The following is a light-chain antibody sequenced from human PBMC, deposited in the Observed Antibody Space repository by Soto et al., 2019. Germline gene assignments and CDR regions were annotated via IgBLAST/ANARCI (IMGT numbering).Light chain of an antibody. V-gene: IGKV1-27*01. Sequence: DIQMTQSPSSLSASVGDRVTITCRASQDISVYLAWYQQKPGKVPKLLIYSASTLQSGVPSRFSGSGSGTEFTLTISSLQPEDDATYYCQQLNTGPLTFGQGTRLEIK. CDR2: SAS. CDR3: QQLNTGPLT. J-gene: IGKJ5*01. CDR1: QDISVY.